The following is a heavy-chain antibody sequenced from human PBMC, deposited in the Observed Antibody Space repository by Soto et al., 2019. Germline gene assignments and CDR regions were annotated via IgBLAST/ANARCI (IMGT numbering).Heavy chain of an antibody. J-gene: IGHJ4*02. Sequence: GGSLRLSCAASGFTFRNYWMSWVRQAPGKGLEWVANIKQDGSEKYYVDSVKGRFTISRDNAKNSLYLQMNSLRVEDTDVYYCAREPASVDYWGQGTLVTVSS. CDR1: GFTFRNYW. CDR3: AREPASVDY. V-gene: IGHV3-7*01. CDR2: IKQDGSEK.